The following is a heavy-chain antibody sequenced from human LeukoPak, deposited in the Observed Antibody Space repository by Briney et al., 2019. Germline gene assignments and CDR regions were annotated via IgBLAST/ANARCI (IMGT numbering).Heavy chain of an antibody. J-gene: IGHJ4*02. CDR3: ARAPRDSSSSNYMRRFDY. D-gene: IGHD3-22*01. CDR2: IYRSGST. V-gene: IGHV4-38-2*02. CDR1: GYSISSDIY. Sequence: SDTMLLTSSVSGYSISSDIYGVWIRQPPVLGLECTGGIYRSGSTYYNPSLKSRVTMSVDTSKNQFSLKLSSVTAADTAVYYCARAPRDSSSSNYMRRFDYWGQGTLVTVSS.